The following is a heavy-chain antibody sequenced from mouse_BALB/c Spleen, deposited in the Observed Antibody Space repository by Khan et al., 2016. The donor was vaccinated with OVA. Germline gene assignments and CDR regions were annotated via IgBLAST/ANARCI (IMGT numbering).Heavy chain of an antibody. J-gene: IGHJ4*01. CDR2: INPKNGGT. D-gene: IGHD3-3*01. Sequence: EVKLQESGPELVKPGASVKISCKTSGYTFPEYTVHWVKQSLGKSLDWIGVINPKNGGTDHNQKFKGKATLTVDRSSSTAYMEFRSLTSEDSAVYNCARDEGRYWGQGTTVTVAS. V-gene: IGHV1-18*01. CDR3: ARDEGRY. CDR1: GYTFPEYT.